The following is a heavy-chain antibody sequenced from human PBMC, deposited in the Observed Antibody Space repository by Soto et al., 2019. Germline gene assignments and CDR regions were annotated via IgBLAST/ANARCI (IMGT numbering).Heavy chain of an antibody. CDR2: IDPSDSYT. CDR1: GYSFTSYW. CDR3: ASSCSSTSCYAPGSWFDP. V-gene: IGHV5-10-1*01. Sequence: EVQLVQSGAEVKKPGESLRISCKGSGYSFTSYWISWVRQMPGKGLEWMGRIDPSDSYTNYSPSFQRHVTISADKSISTAYLQWSSLKASDTAMYYCASSCSSTSCYAPGSWFDPWGQGTLVTVSS. J-gene: IGHJ5*02. D-gene: IGHD2-2*01.